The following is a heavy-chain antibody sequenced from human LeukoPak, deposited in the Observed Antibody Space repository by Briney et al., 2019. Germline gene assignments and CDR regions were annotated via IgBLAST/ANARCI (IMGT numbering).Heavy chain of an antibody. CDR1: GFTFSSCG. J-gene: IGHJ4*02. CDR3: AKVGRFLEWETTRGEVDY. CDR2: ISYDGSNK. V-gene: IGHV3-30*18. Sequence: PGRSLRLSCAASGFTFSSCGMHWVRQAPGKGLEWVAVISYDGSNKYYADSVKGRFTISRDNSKNTLYLQMNSLRAEDTAVYYCAKVGRFLEWETTRGEVDYWGQGTLVTVSS. D-gene: IGHD3-3*01.